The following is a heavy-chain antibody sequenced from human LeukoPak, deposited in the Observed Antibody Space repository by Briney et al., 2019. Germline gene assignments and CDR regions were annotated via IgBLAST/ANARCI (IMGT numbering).Heavy chain of an antibody. CDR2: FYYSEST. J-gene: IGHJ6*02. CDR1: GDSISGSSYY. CDR3: ARHVLYYGMDV. V-gene: IGHV4-39*01. Sequence: SSETLSLTCTVSGDSISGSSYYWGWLRQPPGKGLEWIGAFYYSESTYYNPSLKSRVTISVDTSSNQFSLKLTSVTAADTAIYYCARHVLYYGMDVWGQGTTVTVSS. D-gene: IGHD4/OR15-4a*01.